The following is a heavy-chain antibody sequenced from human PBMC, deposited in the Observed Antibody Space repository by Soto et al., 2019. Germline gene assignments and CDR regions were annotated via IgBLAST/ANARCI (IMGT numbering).Heavy chain of an antibody. CDR3: PRWGTTGGLDV. CDR2: TSYDGSDK. CDR1: GFTFRSYV. V-gene: IGHV3-30*19. Sequence: QVQLVESGGGVVQPGTSLRVSCVGSGFTFRSYVIHWVRQAPGKGLEWVALTSYDGSDKYYGDSVRGRFTISRDNSRNTVDLQMDSLRLEDTAPYYCPRWGTTGGLDVWGQGTLVSVSS. D-gene: IGHD3-16*01. J-gene: IGHJ1*01.